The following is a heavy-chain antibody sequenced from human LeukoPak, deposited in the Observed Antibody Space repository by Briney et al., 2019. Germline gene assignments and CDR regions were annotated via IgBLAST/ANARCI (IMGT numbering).Heavy chain of an antibody. Sequence: PSETLSLTCAVCGGSFSGYYWSWIRQPPAKGLEWIGEINHSGSTNYNPSLKSRVTISVDTSKNQFSLKLSSVTAADTAVHYCARGGAAAGTRSHYYYGMDVWGQGTTVTVSS. D-gene: IGHD6-13*01. CDR2: INHSGST. J-gene: IGHJ6*02. CDR3: ARGGAAAGTRSHYYYGMDV. V-gene: IGHV4-34*01. CDR1: GGSFSGYY.